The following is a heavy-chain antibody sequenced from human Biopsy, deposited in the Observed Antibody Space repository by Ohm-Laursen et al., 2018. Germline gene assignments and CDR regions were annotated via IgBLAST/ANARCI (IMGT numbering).Heavy chain of an antibody. V-gene: IGHV4-31*03. CDR1: GVSIIGGRYY. CDR3: ASLGSGDYFPTFFDF. J-gene: IGHJ4*02. Sequence: SQTLSLTCTVSGVSIIGGRYYWNWIRHHPGKGLEWIGNIFYSANTYYNPSLKSRVTISVDTSKNQFSLKLSSVTAADTAVYYCASLGSGDYFPTFFDFWGQGALVTVSS. CDR2: IFYSANT. D-gene: IGHD5-12*01.